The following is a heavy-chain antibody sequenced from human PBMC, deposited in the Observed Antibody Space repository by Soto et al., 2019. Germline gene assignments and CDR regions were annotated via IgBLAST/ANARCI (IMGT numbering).Heavy chain of an antibody. Sequence: SETLSLTCTVSGGSISSSSYYWGWIRQPPGKGLEWIGSIYYSGSTYYNPSLKSRVTISVDTSKNQFSLKLSSVTAADTAVYYCARPLGSGSSNWFDPWGQGTLVTVSS. CDR1: GGSISSSSYY. V-gene: IGHV4-39*01. CDR3: ARPLGSGSSNWFDP. CDR2: IYYSGST. J-gene: IGHJ5*02. D-gene: IGHD3-10*01.